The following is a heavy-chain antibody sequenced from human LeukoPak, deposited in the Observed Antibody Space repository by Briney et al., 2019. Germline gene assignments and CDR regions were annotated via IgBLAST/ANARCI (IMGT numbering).Heavy chain of an antibody. CDR2: IIPIFGTA. CDR1: GGTFSSYA. J-gene: IGHJ4*02. D-gene: IGHD4-17*01. CDR3: ATALGDYPFDY. V-gene: IGHV1-69*13. Sequence: ASVKVSCMASGGTFSSYAISWVRQAPGQGLEWMGGIIPIFGTANYAQKFQGRVTITADESTSTAYMELSSLRSEDTAVYYCATALGDYPFDYWGQGTLVTVSS.